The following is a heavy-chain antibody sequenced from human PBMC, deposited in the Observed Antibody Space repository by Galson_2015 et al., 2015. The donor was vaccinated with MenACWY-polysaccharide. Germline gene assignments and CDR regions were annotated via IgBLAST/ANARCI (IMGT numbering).Heavy chain of an antibody. CDR1: GFTFTTSA. CDR2: ISGSGATT. CDR3: AKAIGGECYKALDF. V-gene: IGHV3-23*01. D-gene: IGHD2-8*02. J-gene: IGHJ4*02. Sequence: SLRLSCAASGFTFTTSAMSWVRQAPGKGLEWVSIISGSGATTYYANSVKGRFTISRDNSKNTLYLQMNGLRAEDTALYFCAKAIGGECYKALDFLGQGNLVTLPS.